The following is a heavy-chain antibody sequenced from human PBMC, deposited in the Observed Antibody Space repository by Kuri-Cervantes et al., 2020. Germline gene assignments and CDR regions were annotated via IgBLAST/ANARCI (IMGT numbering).Heavy chain of an antibody. V-gene: IGHV4-39*01. Sequence: ESLKISCTVSGGSIGSGGYYWVWIRQPPGKGLEWIGSIYYSGSTYYNPSLKSRVTISVDTSKNQFSLKLSSVTAADTAVYYCARVGATSTRYYYYGMDVWGQGTTVTVSS. CDR1: GGSIGSGGYY. J-gene: IGHJ6*02. D-gene: IGHD1-26*01. CDR2: IYYSGST. CDR3: ARVGATSTRYYYYGMDV.